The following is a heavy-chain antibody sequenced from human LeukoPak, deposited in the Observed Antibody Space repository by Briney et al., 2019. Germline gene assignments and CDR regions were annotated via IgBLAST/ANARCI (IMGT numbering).Heavy chain of an antibody. CDR1: GFTFSNYAM. J-gene: IGHJ3*02. CDR3: ERRPRLRSDGSDI. Sequence: PGRSLRLSCAASGFTFSNYAMRWVRQPPGKGLEWIGEVSQSGITNYNPSLKGRVTISLGTTDNQFSLKLNSVTAADTGIYFCERRPRLRSDGSDIWGPGTVVTVSS. CDR2: VSQSGIT. V-gene: IGHV4-4*01. D-gene: IGHD2-21*02.